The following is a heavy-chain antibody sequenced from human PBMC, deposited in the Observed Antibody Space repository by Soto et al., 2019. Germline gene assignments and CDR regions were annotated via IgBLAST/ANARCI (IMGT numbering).Heavy chain of an antibody. V-gene: IGHV1-69*01. CDR1: GGTFSSYA. CDR3: ARERAAGGGDY. J-gene: IGHJ4*02. Sequence: QVQLVQSGAEVKKPGSSVKVSCKASGGTFSSYAISWVRXAXXXXPAWMGGIIPIFGTANYAQKFQGRVTITADESTSTAYMELSSLRSEDTAVYYCARERAAGGGDYWGQGTLVTVSS. CDR2: IIPIFGTA. D-gene: IGHD6-25*01.